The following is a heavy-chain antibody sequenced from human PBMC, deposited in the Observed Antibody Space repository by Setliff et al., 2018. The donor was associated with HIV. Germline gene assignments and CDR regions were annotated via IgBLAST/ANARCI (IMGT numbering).Heavy chain of an antibody. CDR2: ISAYNGNT. CDR3: ARDGPYVAVLIRAFDI. CDR1: GYTFTNYG. D-gene: IGHD3-16*01. Sequence: GASVKVSCKASGYTFTNYGISWVRQAPGQGLEWMGWISAYNGNTNYAQKLQGRVTMTTDTSTSTGYMELRSLRSDDTAVYYCARDGPYVAVLIRAFDIWGQGTMVTVSS. V-gene: IGHV1-18*01. J-gene: IGHJ3*02.